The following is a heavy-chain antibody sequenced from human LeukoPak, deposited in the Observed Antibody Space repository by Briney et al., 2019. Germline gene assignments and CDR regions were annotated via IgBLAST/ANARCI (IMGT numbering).Heavy chain of an antibody. CDR3: PRGLVSVGLYFDY. D-gene: IGHD2-2*01. J-gene: IGHJ4*02. Sequence: GGSLRLSCAASGFTFSTYAMHWARQAPGKGLEWVAVISYDGSNKYYADSVKGRFTISRDNSKNTLYLQMNSLRPEDTAVYYCPRGLVSVGLYFDYWGQGTLVTVSS. CDR2: ISYDGSNK. CDR1: GFTFSTYA. V-gene: IGHV3-30-3*01.